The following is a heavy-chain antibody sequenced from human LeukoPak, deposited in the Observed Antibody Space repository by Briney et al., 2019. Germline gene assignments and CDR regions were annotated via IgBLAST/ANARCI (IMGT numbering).Heavy chain of an antibody. D-gene: IGHD1-26*01. CDR3: ARGSSYFDY. V-gene: IGHV3-66*02. CDR1: EFTVSSNY. J-gene: IGHJ4*02. Sequence: GGSLRLSCAASEFTVSSNYMSWVRQAPGKGLEWVSVIYSGGSTYYADSVKGRFTISRDNSKNTLYLQMNSLRAEDTAVYYCARGSSYFDYWGQGTLVTVSS. CDR2: IYSGGST.